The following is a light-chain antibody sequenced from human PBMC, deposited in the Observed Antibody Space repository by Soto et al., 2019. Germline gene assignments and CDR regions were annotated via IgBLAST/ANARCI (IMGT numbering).Light chain of an antibody. CDR3: QHYDSYSGT. CDR2: RAS. J-gene: IGKJ3*01. V-gene: IGKV1-5*03. Sequence: DIQMTQSPSTLSASVGDRVTITCRASQTISSWLAWYQQKSGKAPKLLIYRASSLDSGVPSRLSGSGYGAKFTLTLSSLKPDDFANYYCQHYDSYSGTFGPGTKVDI. CDR1: QTISSW.